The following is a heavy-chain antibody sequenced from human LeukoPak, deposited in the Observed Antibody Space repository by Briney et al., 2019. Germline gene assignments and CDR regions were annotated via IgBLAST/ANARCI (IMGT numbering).Heavy chain of an antibody. CDR3: ARVVYYFYYMDV. CDR1: GGSIRSYY. CDR2: IYTSGST. V-gene: IGHV4-4*07. J-gene: IGHJ6*03. Sequence: SETLSLTCTVSGGSIRSYYWSWIRQPAGKGLEWIGRIYTSGSTNYNPSLKSRVTISVDKSKNQFSLKLSSVTAADTAVYYCARVVYYFYYMDVWGKGTTVTVSS.